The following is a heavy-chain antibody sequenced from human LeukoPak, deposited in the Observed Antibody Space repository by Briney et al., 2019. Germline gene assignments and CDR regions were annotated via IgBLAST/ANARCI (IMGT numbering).Heavy chain of an antibody. V-gene: IGHV3-64D*06. CDR2: ISTNGGST. Sequence: GGSLRLSCSASGFPFSNYAIHWVRQAPGKGLQYFSAISTNGGSTYYADSVKGRLTISRDNSKNTLYLQMSSLRAEDTAVYYCVRGDRWFDPWGQGTLSPSPQ. D-gene: IGHD2-21*01. CDR3: VRGDRWFDP. J-gene: IGHJ5*02. CDR1: GFPFSNYA.